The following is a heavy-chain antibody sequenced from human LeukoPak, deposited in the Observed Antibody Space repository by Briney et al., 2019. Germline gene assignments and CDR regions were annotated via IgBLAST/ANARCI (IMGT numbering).Heavy chain of an antibody. D-gene: IGHD3-22*01. CDR2: IYYSGST. CDR3: ARARDYYDSSGYYFWFDP. V-gene: IGHV4-59*01. CDR1: GGSISSYY. Sequence: KSSETLSLTCTVSGGSISSYYWSWIRQPPGKGLEWIGYIYYSGSTNYNPSLKSRVTISVDTSKNQFSLKLSSVTAADTAVYYCARARDYYDSSGYYFWFDPWGQGTLVTVSS. J-gene: IGHJ5*02.